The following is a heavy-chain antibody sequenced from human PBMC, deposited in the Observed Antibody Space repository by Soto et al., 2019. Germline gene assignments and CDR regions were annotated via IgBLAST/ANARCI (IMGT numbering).Heavy chain of an antibody. D-gene: IGHD3-3*01. Sequence: EVQLVESGGGLVQPGRSLRLSCVGSGFTFEDYVMHWVRQVPGKGLEWVSHISWDGYSIGYAGSVRGRFTISRDNDKNSLFLQMNSIRPADAALYYCARSWSGSTSGRVDVWGQGTTVTVSS. CDR2: ISWDGYSI. CDR1: GFTFEDYV. J-gene: IGHJ6*02. CDR3: ARSWSGSTSGRVDV. V-gene: IGHV3-9*01.